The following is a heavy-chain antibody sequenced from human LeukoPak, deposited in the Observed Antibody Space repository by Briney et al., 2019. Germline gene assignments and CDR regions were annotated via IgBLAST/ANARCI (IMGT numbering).Heavy chain of an antibody. D-gene: IGHD6-19*01. Sequence: SETLSLTCTVSGGSISSSSYYWGWIRQPPGKGLEWIGSIYYSGSTYYNPSLKSRLTISVDTSKSQFSLKLSSVTAADTAVYYCARDSRSGWGNWFDPWGQGTLVTVSS. J-gene: IGHJ5*02. CDR1: GGSISSSSYY. CDR3: ARDSRSGWGNWFDP. CDR2: IYYSGST. V-gene: IGHV4-39*07.